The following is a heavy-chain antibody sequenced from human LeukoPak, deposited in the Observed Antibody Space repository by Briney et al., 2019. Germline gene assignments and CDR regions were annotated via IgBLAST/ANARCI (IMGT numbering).Heavy chain of an antibody. V-gene: IGHV3-43D*03. J-gene: IGHJ4*02. D-gene: IGHD6-19*01. CDR1: GFTFDDYA. CDR3: AKDAVAGLFDY. Sequence: GGSLRLSCAASGFTFDDYAMHWVRQAPGKGLEWVSLISWDGGSTYYADSVKGRFTISRDNSKNSLYLQMNSLRAEDSAVYYCAKDAVAGLFDYWGQGTLVTVSS. CDR2: ISWDGGST.